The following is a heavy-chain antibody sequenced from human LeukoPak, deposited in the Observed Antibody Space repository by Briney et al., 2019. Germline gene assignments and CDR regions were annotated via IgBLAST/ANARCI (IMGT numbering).Heavy chain of an antibody. V-gene: IGHV4-59*01. Sequence: PSETLSLTCSVSGGSIGTYYWTWIRQPPGKGLEWIGYIDYSESTSYNPSLKSRVTISLDTSRNQFSLKLSSVTAADTAVYYCARGDGYNSDYFDYWGQGTLVTVSS. D-gene: IGHD5-24*01. CDR3: ARGDGYNSDYFDY. J-gene: IGHJ4*02. CDR2: IDYSEST. CDR1: GGSIGTYY.